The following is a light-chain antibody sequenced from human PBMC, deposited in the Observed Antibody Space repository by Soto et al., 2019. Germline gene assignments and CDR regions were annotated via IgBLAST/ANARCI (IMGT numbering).Light chain of an antibody. CDR1: QSVSSNY. CDR3: QQYGSSPMT. V-gene: IGKV3-20*01. CDR2: GAF. Sequence: EIVLTQSPGTLSLSPGERATFSCRASQSVSSNYLAWYQQKPGQAPRLLIYGAFKRATGIPDRFSGSGSGTDFTLTISRMEPEDVAVYCCQQYGSSPMTFGQGTKVEIK. J-gene: IGKJ1*01.